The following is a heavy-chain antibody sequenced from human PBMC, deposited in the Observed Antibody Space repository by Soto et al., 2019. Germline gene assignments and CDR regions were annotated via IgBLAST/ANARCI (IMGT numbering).Heavy chain of an antibody. CDR1: GGSISSGDYY. CDR3: SRVDPSAKSPDY. Sequence: SETLSLTCTVSGGSISSGDYYWSWIRQPPGKGLEWIGYIYYSGSTYYNPSLKSRVTISVDTSKNQFSLKLSSVTAADTAVYYCSRVDPSAKSPDYWGQGTLVTVSS. CDR2: IYYSGST. D-gene: IGHD2-15*01. V-gene: IGHV4-30-4*01. J-gene: IGHJ4*02.